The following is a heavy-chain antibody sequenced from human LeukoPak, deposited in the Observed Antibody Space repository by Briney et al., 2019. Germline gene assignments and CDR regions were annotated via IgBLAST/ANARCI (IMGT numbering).Heavy chain of an antibody. CDR2: IIPIFGTA. D-gene: IGHD3-22*01. CDR1: GGTFSSYA. CDR3: AAQYYYDSSGYRFDY. V-gene: IGHV1-69*05. Sequence: ASVKVSCKASGGTFSSYAISWVRQAPGQGLEWKGGIIPIFGTANYAQKFQGRVTITTDESTSTAYMELSSLRSEDTAVYYCAAQYYYDSSGYRFDYWGQGTLVTVSS. J-gene: IGHJ4*02.